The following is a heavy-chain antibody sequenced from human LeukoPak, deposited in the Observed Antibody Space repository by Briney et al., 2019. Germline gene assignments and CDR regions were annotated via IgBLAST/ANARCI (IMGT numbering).Heavy chain of an antibody. CDR2: IYSGGST. J-gene: IGHJ3*02. CDR3: AKDLASSSWYSRAFDI. Sequence: GGSLRLSCAASEFSVGSNYMTWVRQAPGKGLEWVSLIYSGGSTYYADSVKGRFTISRDNSKNTLYLQMNSLRAEDTAVYYCAKDLASSSWYSRAFDIWGQGTMVTVSS. CDR1: EFSVGSNY. V-gene: IGHV3-66*01. D-gene: IGHD6-13*01.